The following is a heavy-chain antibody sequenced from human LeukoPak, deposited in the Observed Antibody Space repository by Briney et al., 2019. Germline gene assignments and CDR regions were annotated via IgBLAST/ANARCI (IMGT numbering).Heavy chain of an antibody. CDR2: IYSGGST. CDR3: AREVYDILTGPGAFDI. J-gene: IGHJ3*02. V-gene: IGHV3-53*01. Sequence: GGSLRLSCAASGFTVSSNYMSWVRQAPGKGLEWVSVIYSGGSTYYADSVKGRFTISRDNSKNTLYLQMNSLRAEDTAVYYCAREVYDILTGPGAFDIWGQGTMVTVSS. CDR1: GFTVSSNY. D-gene: IGHD3-9*01.